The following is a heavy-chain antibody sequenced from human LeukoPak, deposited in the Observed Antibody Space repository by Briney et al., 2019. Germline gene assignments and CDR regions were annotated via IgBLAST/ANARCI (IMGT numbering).Heavy chain of an antibody. CDR3: ASHSYGYNH. Sequence: PGGSLRLSCAASGIIITSYWMSWVRQTPGEGXEWVANIKQDGSEKNYVDSVKGRFTIFRDNARNSLYLQVNSLRAEDTAVYYCASHSYGYNHWGQGTLVIVSS. CDR2: IKQDGSEK. V-gene: IGHV3-7*01. J-gene: IGHJ5*02. D-gene: IGHD3-16*01. CDR1: GIIITSYW.